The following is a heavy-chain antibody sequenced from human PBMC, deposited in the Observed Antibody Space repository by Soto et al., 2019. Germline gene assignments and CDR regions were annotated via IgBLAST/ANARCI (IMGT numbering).Heavy chain of an antibody. CDR3: ATHGANFYLASGTDPFDP. V-gene: IGHV4-59*03. CDR2: VHESGST. J-gene: IGHJ5*02. Sequence: SETLSLTCSVSGDAISNYYWSWIRQTPGRGLEWIGCVHESGSTDYNPSLRGRVIISLHTSKSQFSLSLRSATAADTAIYYCATHGANFYLASGTDPFDPWGQGTLVTVSS. D-gene: IGHD3-10*01. CDR1: GDAISNYY.